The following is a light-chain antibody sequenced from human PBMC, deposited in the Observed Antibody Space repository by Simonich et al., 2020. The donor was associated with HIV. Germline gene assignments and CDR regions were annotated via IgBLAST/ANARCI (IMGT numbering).Light chain of an antibody. CDR2: WAS. V-gene: IGKV4-1*01. CDR3: QQYYITPHT. CDR1: QSVLYSSNNKDY. Sequence: DIVMTQSPESLAVSLGERATINCKSSQSVLYSSNNKDYLAWYQQKPGQPPNLLIYWASTRESGVPDRFSGSGSETDFTLTISSLQAEDVAVYYCQQYYITPHTFGQGTKVEIK. J-gene: IGKJ1*01.